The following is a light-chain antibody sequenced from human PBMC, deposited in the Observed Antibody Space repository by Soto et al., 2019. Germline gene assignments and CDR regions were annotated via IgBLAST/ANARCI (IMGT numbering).Light chain of an antibody. J-gene: IGKJ5*01. V-gene: IGKV3-20*01. CDR3: QQYGRSPPIT. CDR2: GAS. Sequence: EIVLTQSPGTLSLSPGERATLSCRASQSVSSSSLAWYRQRPGQAPSLLIYGASRRATGIPDRFSGSGSGTDFTLIISRLEPEVVAVYYCQQYGRSPPITFGQGTRLDIK. CDR1: QSVSSSS.